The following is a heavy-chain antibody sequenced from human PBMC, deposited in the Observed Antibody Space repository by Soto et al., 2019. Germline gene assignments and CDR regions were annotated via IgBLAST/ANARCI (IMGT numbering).Heavy chain of an antibody. Sequence: PSETLSLTCTVSGGSMTSYYWSWIRQPPGKGLEWIGFIYYTGNTKYNPSLKSRVTISVDTSKNQFSLKLSSVTAADTAVYYCARLGGSYAVPHFDYWGQGTLVTVSS. J-gene: IGHJ4*02. CDR3: ARLGGSYAVPHFDY. CDR1: GGSMTSYY. CDR2: IYYTGNT. V-gene: IGHV4-59*08. D-gene: IGHD1-26*01.